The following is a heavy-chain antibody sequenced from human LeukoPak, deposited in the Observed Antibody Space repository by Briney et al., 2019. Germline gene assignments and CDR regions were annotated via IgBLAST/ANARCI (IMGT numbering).Heavy chain of an antibody. CDR1: GFTFSXXG. D-gene: IGHD3-10*01. J-gene: IGHJ4*02. Sequence: RLSCXASGFTFSXXGXHWVRQAXGXGLXWVAXXWYDGSNKYYADSVKGRFTISRDNSKNTLYLQMNSLRAEDTAVYYCARSYYYGSXXXYPFDYWGQGTLVXVSS. V-gene: IGHV3-33*08. CDR2: XWYDGSNK. CDR3: ARSYYYGSXXXYPFDY.